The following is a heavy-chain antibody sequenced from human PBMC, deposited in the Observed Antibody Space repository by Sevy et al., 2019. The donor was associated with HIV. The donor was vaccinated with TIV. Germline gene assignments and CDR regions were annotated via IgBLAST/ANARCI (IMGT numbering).Heavy chain of an antibody. J-gene: IGHJ6*02. Sequence: SVKVSRKASGGTFSSYAISWVRQAPGQGLEWMGGIIPIFGTANYAQKFQGRVTITADESTSTAYMELSSLRSEDTAVYYCAREISVTSYGMDVWGQGTTVTVSS. V-gene: IGHV1-69*13. CDR1: GGTFSSYA. CDR3: AREISVTSYGMDV. D-gene: IGHD4-17*01. CDR2: IIPIFGTA.